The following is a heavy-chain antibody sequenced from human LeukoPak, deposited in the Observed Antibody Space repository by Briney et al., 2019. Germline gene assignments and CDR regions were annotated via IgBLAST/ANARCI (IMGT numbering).Heavy chain of an antibody. CDR1: GGSITSSSYY. J-gene: IGHJ4*02. V-gene: IGHV4-39*07. CDR2: IYYSGST. CDR3: ARNSGYDFR. Sequence: SETLSLTCTVSGGSITSSSYYWGWIRQPPGKGLEWVGSIYYSGSTYYNPSLKSRVTISVDTSKSQFSLKLSSVTAADTAVYYCARNSGYDFRWGQGTLVTVSS. D-gene: IGHD5-12*01.